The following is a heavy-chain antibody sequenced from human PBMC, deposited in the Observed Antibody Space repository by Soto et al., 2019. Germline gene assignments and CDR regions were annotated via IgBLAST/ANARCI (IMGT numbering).Heavy chain of an antibody. J-gene: IGHJ6*02. V-gene: IGHV3-23*01. CDR3: AXDKVGDSAPYYYYGMDV. Sequence: GGSLRLSCAASGFTFSSYAMSWVRQAPGKGLEWVSAISGSGGSTYYADSVKGRFTISRDNSKNTLYLQMNSLRAEDTAVYYCAXDKVGDSAPYYYYGMDVWGQGTTVTVSS. CDR2: ISGSGGST. D-gene: IGHD3-10*01. CDR1: GFTFSSYA.